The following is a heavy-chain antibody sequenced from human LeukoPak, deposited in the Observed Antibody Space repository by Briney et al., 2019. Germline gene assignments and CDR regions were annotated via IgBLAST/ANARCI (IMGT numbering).Heavy chain of an antibody. J-gene: IGHJ4*02. V-gene: IGHV4-39*01. CDR3: ARRGSGWYYFDY. D-gene: IGHD6-19*01. CDR2: MYYSGST. Sequence: SETLSLTCSVSGGSINSSHYYWGWFRQPPGKGLEWIGTMYYSGSTYYNPSLKSRVTISVDTSKNQFSLKLSSVTAADTAVYYCARRGSGWYYFDYWGQGTLVTVSS. CDR1: GGSINSSHYY.